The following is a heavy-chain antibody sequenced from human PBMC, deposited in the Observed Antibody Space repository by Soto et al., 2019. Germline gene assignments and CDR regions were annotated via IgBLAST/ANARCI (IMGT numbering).Heavy chain of an antibody. J-gene: IGHJ4*02. V-gene: IGHV4-4*07. D-gene: IGHD2-2*01. Sequence: QVQLQESGPGLVKPSETLSLTCTVSGGSISSYYWSWIRQPAGQGLEWIGRIYTSGSTNYNPSLKSRVTMSVGTSKTQFSLKLSSVTAADTAVYYCAREEGYCSSTSCHRNCDYWGQGTLVTVSS. CDR2: IYTSGST. CDR1: GGSISSYY. CDR3: AREEGYCSSTSCHRNCDY.